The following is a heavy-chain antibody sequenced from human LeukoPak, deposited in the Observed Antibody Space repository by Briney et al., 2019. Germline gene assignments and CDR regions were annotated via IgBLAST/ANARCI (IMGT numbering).Heavy chain of an antibody. D-gene: IGHD5-12*01. CDR2: IIPIFGTA. Sequence: GASVKVSCKASGGTFSSYAISWVRQAPGQGLEWMGGIIPIFGTANYAQKFQGRVTITADESTSTAYMELSSLRSEDTAVYYCARVYSGYGDSDYWGQGTLVTVSS. CDR3: ARVYSGYGDSDY. J-gene: IGHJ4*02. V-gene: IGHV1-69*13. CDR1: GGTFSSYA.